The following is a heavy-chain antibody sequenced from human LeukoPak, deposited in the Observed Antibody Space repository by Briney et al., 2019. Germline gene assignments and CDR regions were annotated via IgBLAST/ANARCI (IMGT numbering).Heavy chain of an antibody. Sequence: PSETLSLTCTVSGGSISSYHWSWIRQPPGKGLESIGYIYSSGSTHYNPSLKSRVTISVDTSKNQFSLKLSSVTAADTAVYYCARATRSGGYYGSGAEHFDYWGQGTLVTVSS. D-gene: IGHD3-10*01. CDR1: GGSISSYH. V-gene: IGHV4-59*01. J-gene: IGHJ4*02. CDR3: ARATRSGGYYGSGAEHFDY. CDR2: IYSSGST.